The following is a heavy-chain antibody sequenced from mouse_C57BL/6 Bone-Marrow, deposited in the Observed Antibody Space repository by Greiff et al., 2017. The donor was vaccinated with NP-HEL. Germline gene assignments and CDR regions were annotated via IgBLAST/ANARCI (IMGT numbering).Heavy chain of an antibody. Sequence: EVQLQQSGAELVRPGASVKLSCTASGFNIKDDYMHWVKPRPEQGLEWIGWIDPENGDTEYASKFQGKATITADTSSNTAYLQLSSLTSEDTAVYYCTTYYSNYDYAMDYWGQGTSVTVSS. J-gene: IGHJ4*01. D-gene: IGHD2-5*01. V-gene: IGHV14-4*01. CDR1: GFNIKDDY. CDR3: TTYYSNYDYAMDY. CDR2: IDPENGDT.